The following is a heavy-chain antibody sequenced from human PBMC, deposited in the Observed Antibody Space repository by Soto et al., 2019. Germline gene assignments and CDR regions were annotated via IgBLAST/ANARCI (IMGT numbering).Heavy chain of an antibody. CDR3: VRLDTTTTTILNY. CDR2: INHSGST. D-gene: IGHD4-17*01. CDR1: GGSFSGYY. Sequence: SETLSLTCAVYGGSFSGYYWSWIRQPPGKGLEWIGDINHSGSTNYNPSLKSRGDISADTSKNQISLRLTSVTAADTAVYFCVRLDTTTTTILNYWGQGALVTVSS. J-gene: IGHJ4*02. V-gene: IGHV4-34*01.